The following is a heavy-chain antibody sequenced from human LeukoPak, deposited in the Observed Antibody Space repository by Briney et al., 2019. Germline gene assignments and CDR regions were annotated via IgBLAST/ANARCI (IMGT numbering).Heavy chain of an antibody. CDR2: VFHTGST. CDR3: ARDRGSQPFIDY. CDR1: GGSIDTYY. Sequence: SETLSLTCTVSGGSIDTYYWNWIGQPPGKGLEWIGYVFHTGSTNYNPSLKSRVTISVDTSKNQFSLKLSSVTAADPAVYYCARDRGSQPFIDYWGQGTLVTVSS. D-gene: IGHD1-26*01. V-gene: IGHV4-59*01. J-gene: IGHJ4*02.